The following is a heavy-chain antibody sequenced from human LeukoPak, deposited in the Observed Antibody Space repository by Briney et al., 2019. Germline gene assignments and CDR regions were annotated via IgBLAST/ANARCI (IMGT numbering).Heavy chain of an antibody. CDR3: ARDLSGAASGAADY. CDR2: ISAYNGKR. CDR1: GYTFTSYG. V-gene: IGHV1-18*01. J-gene: IGHJ4*02. D-gene: IGHD3-16*01. Sequence: GASVKVSCKASGYTFTSYGISWVRQAPGQGLEGMGWISAYNGKRNYAQKLQGRVTMTTDTSTSTAYMELRSLRSDDTAVYYCARDLSGAASGAADYWGQGTLVTVSS.